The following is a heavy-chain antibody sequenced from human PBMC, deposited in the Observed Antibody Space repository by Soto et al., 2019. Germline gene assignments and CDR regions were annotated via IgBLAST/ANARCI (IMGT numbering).Heavy chain of an antibody. V-gene: IGHV3-21*01. CDR2: ISSSSSYI. D-gene: IGHD3-9*01. CDR3: ARDTGILTGYYTHKAFDY. CDR1: GFTFSSYS. J-gene: IGHJ4*02. Sequence: PGGSLRLSCAASGFTFSSYSMNWARQAPGKGLEWVSSISSSSSYIYYADSVKGRFTISRDNAKNSLYLQMNSLRAEDTAVYYCARDTGILTGYYTHKAFDYWGQGTLVTVSS.